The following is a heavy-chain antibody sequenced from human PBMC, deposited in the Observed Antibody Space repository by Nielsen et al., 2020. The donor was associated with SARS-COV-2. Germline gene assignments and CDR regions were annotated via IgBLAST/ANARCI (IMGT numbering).Heavy chain of an antibody. Sequence: GESLKISRAASGFTFSSYEMNWVRQAPGKGLEWVAVISYDGSNKYYADSVKGRFTISRDNSKNTLYLQMNSLRAEDTAVYYCAKDSYCSCGSCYSGVVDYWGQGTLVTVSS. CDR3: AKDSYCSCGSCYSGVVDY. D-gene: IGHD2-15*01. V-gene: IGHV3-30*18. CDR2: ISYDGSNK. CDR1: GFTFSSYE. J-gene: IGHJ4*02.